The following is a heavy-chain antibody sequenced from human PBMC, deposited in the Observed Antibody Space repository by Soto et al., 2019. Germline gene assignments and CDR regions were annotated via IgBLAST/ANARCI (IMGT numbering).Heavy chain of an antibody. J-gene: IGHJ4*02. Sequence: QVQLVQSGAEVKKPGSSVKVSCKASGGTFSSYAISWVRQAPGQGLEWMGGIIPIFGTANYAQTSQGRVRLXXNXSXXTAYMELSSLRSEDTSVYYCVPVYYDCSGYPGFDYWGQGTLVTVSS. CDR3: VPVYYDCSGYPGFDY. CDR1: GGTFSSYA. CDR2: IIPIFGTA. V-gene: IGHV1-69*12. D-gene: IGHD3-22*01.